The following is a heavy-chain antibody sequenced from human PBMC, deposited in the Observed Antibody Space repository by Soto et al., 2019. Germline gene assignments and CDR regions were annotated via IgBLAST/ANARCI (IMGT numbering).Heavy chain of an antibody. Sequence: QVQLQESGPGLVKPSEILSLTCSVSDGSIGSYYWSWIRQPPGKGLEWIGYIYYSGSTNYNPSLKSRVTISVDTSKNQFSLKRSSVTAADTAVYYCARGGWRQIDYWGQGTLVTVSS. CDR1: DGSIGSYY. CDR2: IYYSGST. J-gene: IGHJ4*02. D-gene: IGHD3-3*01. CDR3: ARGGWRQIDY. V-gene: IGHV4-59*08.